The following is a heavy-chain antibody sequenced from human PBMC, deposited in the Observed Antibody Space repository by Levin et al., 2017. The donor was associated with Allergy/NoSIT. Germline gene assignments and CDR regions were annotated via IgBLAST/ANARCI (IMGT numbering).Heavy chain of an antibody. D-gene: IGHD3-22*01. CDR1: GFTFSSYA. J-gene: IGHJ4*02. V-gene: IGHV3-30*04. CDR2: ISYDGSNK. CDR3: ARALDYYDSSGDYVPTLDY. Sequence: PGGSLRLSCAASGFTFSSYAMHWVRQAPGKGLEWVAVISYDGSNKYYADSVKGRFTISRDNSKNTLYLQMNSLRAEDTAVYYCARALDYYDSSGDYVPTLDYWGQGTLVTVSS.